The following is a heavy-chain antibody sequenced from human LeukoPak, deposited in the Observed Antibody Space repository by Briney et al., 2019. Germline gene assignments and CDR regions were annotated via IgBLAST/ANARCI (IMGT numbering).Heavy chain of an antibody. CDR2: IYSGGST. Sequence: GGSLRLSCAASGFTVSSNYMSWVSQAPGQGLEWVSVIYSGGSTYYADSVKGRFTISRDISKNTVYLQMNSLRAEDTAVYYCARTYGDYVYILGYWGQGTLVTVSS. CDR1: GFTVSSNY. CDR3: ARTYGDYVYILGY. V-gene: IGHV3-53*01. J-gene: IGHJ4*02. D-gene: IGHD4-17*01.